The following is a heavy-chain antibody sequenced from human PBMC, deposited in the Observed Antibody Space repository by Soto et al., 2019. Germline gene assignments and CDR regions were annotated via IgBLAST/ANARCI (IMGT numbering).Heavy chain of an antibody. CDR2: IYSGGST. D-gene: IGHD3-10*01. CDR1: GFTVSSNY. V-gene: IGHV3-66*01. J-gene: IGHJ4*01. CDR3: NTDSSTTMPEVRFDY. Sequence: GGSLRLSCAASGFTVSSNYMSWVRQAPGKGLEWVSVIYSGGSTYYAAPVKGRFAVSRDDSKNIVYLQMNSVKIEDTGVYYCNTDSSTTMPEVRFDYWGHGTLVTVS.